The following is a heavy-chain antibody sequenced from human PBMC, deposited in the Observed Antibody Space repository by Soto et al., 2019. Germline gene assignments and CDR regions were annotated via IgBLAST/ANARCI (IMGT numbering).Heavy chain of an antibody. CDR2: INHSGST. Sequence: SETLSLTCAVYGGSFSGYYWSWIRQPPGKGLEWIGEINHSGSTNYNPSLKSRVTISVDTSKNQFSLKLSSVTAADTAVYYCATHGGVLRYFDWLVDVWGQGTTVTVSS. CDR3: ATHGGVLRYFDWLVDV. CDR1: GGSFSGYY. V-gene: IGHV4-34*01. D-gene: IGHD3-9*01. J-gene: IGHJ6*02.